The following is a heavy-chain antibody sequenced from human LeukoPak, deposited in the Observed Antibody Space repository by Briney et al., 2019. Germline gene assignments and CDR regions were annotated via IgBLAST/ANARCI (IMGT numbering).Heavy chain of an antibody. V-gene: IGHV4-4*02. CDR2: IHHSGST. CDR3: ARVRLEVVPAAMSYYYYGMDV. D-gene: IGHD2-2*01. CDR1: GGSISSNDW. Sequence: PSETLSLTCALSGGSISSNDWWSWVRQPPGKGLEWIGEIHHSGSTNYNPSLKSRVIISVDKSKNQFSLKLSSVTAADTAVYYCARVRLEVVPAAMSYYYYGMDVWGQGTTVTVSS. J-gene: IGHJ6*02.